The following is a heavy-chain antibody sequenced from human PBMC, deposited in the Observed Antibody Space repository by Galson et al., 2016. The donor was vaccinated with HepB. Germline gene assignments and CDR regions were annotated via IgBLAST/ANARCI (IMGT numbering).Heavy chain of an antibody. J-gene: IGHJ4*02. CDR2: ISAHSGDT. Sequence: SVKVSCKASGYTFASFGISWVRQAPGQGLEWMGWISAHSGDTKYAQKVQGRVAMTTDTSTSTAYMELKSLTYDDTAVYYCARDLGFSSLTAPWGFDYWGQGSLVTVSS. V-gene: IGHV1-18*01. D-gene: IGHD2-21*02. CDR1: GYTFASFG. CDR3: ARDLGFSSLTAPWGFDY.